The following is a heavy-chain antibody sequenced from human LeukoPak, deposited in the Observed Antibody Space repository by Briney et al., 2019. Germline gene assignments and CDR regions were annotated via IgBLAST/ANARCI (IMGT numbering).Heavy chain of an antibody. V-gene: IGHV1-8*01. CDR3: ARTGWGYDAFDI. J-gene: IGHJ3*02. Sequence: ASVKVSCKASGYTFTSYDINWVRQATGQGHEWMGWMNPNSGNTGYAQKFQGRVTMTRNTSISTAYMELSSLRSEDTAVYYCARTGWGYDAFDIWGQGTMVTVSS. CDR2: MNPNSGNT. CDR1: GYTFTSYD. D-gene: IGHD7-27*01.